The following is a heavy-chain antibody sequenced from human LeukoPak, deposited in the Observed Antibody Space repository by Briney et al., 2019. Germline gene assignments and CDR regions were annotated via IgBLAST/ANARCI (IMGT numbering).Heavy chain of an antibody. CDR1: GGSVTSYW. D-gene: IGHD3-10*01. Sequence: SETLSLTCDVSGGSVTSYWWGWVRQPAGKGVEWLGRIYSTGSTRFNPSLKSRLTLSIDTSTNQFSLTLTSVTAADTAVYFCARHGDTVSYYFLDYWSQGTLVTVSS. CDR3: ARHGDTVSYYFLDY. CDR2: IYSTGST. J-gene: IGHJ4*02. V-gene: IGHV4-4*07.